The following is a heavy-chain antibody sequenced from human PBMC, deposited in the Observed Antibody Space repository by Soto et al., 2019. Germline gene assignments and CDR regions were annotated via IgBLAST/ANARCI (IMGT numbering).Heavy chain of an antibody. Sequence: SETLSLTCTVSGGSISSYYWSWIRQPPGKGLEWIGYIYYSGSTNYNPSLKSRVTISVDTSKNQFSLKLSSVTAADTAVYYCARHSDGDYAYYYYMDVWGKGTTVTVSS. J-gene: IGHJ6*03. CDR2: IYYSGST. D-gene: IGHD4-17*01. CDR3: ARHSDGDYAYYYYMDV. V-gene: IGHV4-59*08. CDR1: GGSISSYY.